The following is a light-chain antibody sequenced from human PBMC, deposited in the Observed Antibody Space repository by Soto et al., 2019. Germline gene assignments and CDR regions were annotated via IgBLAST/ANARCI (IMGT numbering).Light chain of an antibody. V-gene: IGKV3-15*01. Sequence: TQSPATLSVSPGEGVTLSCRASQTIKNLLAWYQQRPGQSPRLLFYYASTRATGVPARFSGSGSGTEFTLAISSRQSEDFATYYCQQYHNWPITFGQGTRLDIK. CDR2: YAS. J-gene: IGKJ5*01. CDR3: QQYHNWPIT. CDR1: QTIKNL.